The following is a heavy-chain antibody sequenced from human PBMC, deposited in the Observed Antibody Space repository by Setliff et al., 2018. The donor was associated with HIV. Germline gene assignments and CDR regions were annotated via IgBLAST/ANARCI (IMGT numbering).Heavy chain of an antibody. V-gene: IGHV4-38-2*02. D-gene: IGHD3-3*01. CDR3: ARGIENFWSGYIR. CDR1: GYSISNGSY. CDR2: INHRGAT. Sequence: PSETLSLTCNVSGYSISNGSYWGWIRQPPGKGLEWIANINHRGATSYNPSLKSRVTISSDTSKNLFSLKMNSVTPADTAVYYCARGIENFWSGYIRWGQGTLVTVSS. J-gene: IGHJ4*02.